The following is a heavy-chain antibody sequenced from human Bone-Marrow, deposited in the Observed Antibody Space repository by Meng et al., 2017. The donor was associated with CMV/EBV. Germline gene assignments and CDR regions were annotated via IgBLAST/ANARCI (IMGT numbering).Heavy chain of an antibody. CDR1: GFTFSSYA. D-gene: IGHD4-23*01. J-gene: IGHJ6*01. CDR2: ISGSGGST. V-gene: IGHV3-23*01. CDR3: AKGSVVTTLGDHYYYYGMDV. Sequence: GGSLRLSCAASGFTFSSYAMSWVRQAPGKGLEWVSAISGSGGSTYYADSVKGRFTISRDNSKNTLYLQMNSLRAEDTAVYYCAKGSVVTTLGDHYYYYGMDVWGQGTTVPVSS.